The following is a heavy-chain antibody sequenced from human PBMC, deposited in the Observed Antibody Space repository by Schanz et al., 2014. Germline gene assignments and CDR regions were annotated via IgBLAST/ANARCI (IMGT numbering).Heavy chain of an antibody. V-gene: IGHV4-59*12. CDR2: IYYTAST. D-gene: IGHD3-3*01. Sequence: QVQLQESGPGLVKPSESLSLTCTVSGGSISSYYWSWIRQPPGKGLEWIGYIYYTASTNYNPSLRSRVPMSLAPSKNQFSLKLSSVTAADTAVYYCARDRGYDFSFDPWGQGTLVTVSS. CDR3: ARDRGYDFSFDP. CDR1: GGSISSYY. J-gene: IGHJ5*02.